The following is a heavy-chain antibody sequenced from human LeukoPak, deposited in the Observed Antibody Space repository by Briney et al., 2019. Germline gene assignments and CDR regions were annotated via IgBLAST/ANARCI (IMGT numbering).Heavy chain of an antibody. J-gene: IGHJ4*02. V-gene: IGHV4-39*01. CDR3: ARQPLVMRYCSSTSCYGLTDPLDY. CDR2: IYYSGST. D-gene: IGHD2-2*01. CDR1: GGSISSSSYY. Sequence: SETLSLTCTVSGGSISSSSYYWGWIRQPPGKGLEWIGSIYYSGSTYYNPSLKSRVTISVDTSKNQFSLKLSSVTAADTAVYYCARQPLVMRYCSSTSCYGLTDPLDYWGQGTLVTVSS.